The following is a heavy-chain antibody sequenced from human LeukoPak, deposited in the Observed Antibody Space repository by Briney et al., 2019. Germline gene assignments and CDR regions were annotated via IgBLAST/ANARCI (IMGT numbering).Heavy chain of an antibody. D-gene: IGHD1-26*01. J-gene: IGHJ6*03. Sequence: ASVKVSCKASGYTFTGYYMHWVRQAPGQGLEWMGWINPNSGGTNYAQKFQGRVTMTRDTSISTAYMELSRLRSDDTAVYYCARGWSGSYYSHYYNYMDVWGKGTTVTVSS. CDR2: INPNSGGT. CDR1: GYTFTGYY. V-gene: IGHV1-2*02. CDR3: ARGWSGSYYSHYYNYMDV.